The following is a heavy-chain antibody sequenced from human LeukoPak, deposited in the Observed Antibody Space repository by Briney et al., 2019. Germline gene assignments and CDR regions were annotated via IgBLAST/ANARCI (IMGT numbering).Heavy chain of an antibody. J-gene: IGHJ4*02. V-gene: IGHV1-69*06. CDR3: ARERGDYVSLNFDY. Sequence: SVKVSCKASGGTFSSYAISWVRQAPGQGLEWMGRIIPIFGTANYAQKFQGRVTITADKSTSTAYMELSSLRSEDTAVYYCARERGDYVSLNFDYWGQGTLVTVSS. D-gene: IGHD2-21*02. CDR1: GGTFSSYA. CDR2: IIPIFGTA.